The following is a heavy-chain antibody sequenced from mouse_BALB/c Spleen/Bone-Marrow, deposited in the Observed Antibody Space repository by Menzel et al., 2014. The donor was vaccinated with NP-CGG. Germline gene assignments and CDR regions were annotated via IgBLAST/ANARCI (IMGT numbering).Heavy chain of an antibody. CDR2: ISYDGNN. CDR3: ARELTGPRFAY. CDR1: GYSITSGYY. V-gene: IGHV3-6*02. D-gene: IGHD4-1*01. Sequence: ESGPGLVKPSQSLSLTCSVTGYSITSGYYWNWIRQFPGNKLEWMGYISYDGNNNYNPSLKNRISITRDTSKNQFFLKLNSVTIEDTATYYCARELTGPRFAYWGQGTLVTGSA. J-gene: IGHJ3*01.